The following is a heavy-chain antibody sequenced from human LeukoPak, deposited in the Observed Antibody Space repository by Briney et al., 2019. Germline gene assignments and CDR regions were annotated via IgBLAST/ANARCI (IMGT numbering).Heavy chain of an antibody. Sequence: ASVKVSCKTSGYTLTSYYMHWVRQTPGQGLEWMGIINPSGGSTSYAQKFQGRVTMTRATSTSTVYMELSSLRSEDTAVYYCARSTNYYASSGYYAKTRRDFDYWGQGTLVAVSS. CDR3: ARSTNYYASSGYYAKTRRDFDY. CDR1: GYTLTSYY. D-gene: IGHD3-22*01. J-gene: IGHJ4*02. V-gene: IGHV1-46*01. CDR2: INPSGGST.